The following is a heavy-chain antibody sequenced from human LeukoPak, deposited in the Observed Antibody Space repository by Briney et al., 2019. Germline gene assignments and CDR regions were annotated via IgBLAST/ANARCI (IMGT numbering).Heavy chain of an antibody. CDR3: ARTRFGDLSGGDY. V-gene: IGHV1-69*13. CDR2: IIPIFGTA. J-gene: IGHJ4*02. CDR1: GGTFSSHA. D-gene: IGHD3-10*01. Sequence: ASVKVSCKASGGTFSSHAISWVRQAPGQGLEWMGGIIPIFGTANYAQKFQGRVTITADESTSTAYMELSSLRSEDTAVYCCARTRFGDLSGGDYWGQGTLVTVSS.